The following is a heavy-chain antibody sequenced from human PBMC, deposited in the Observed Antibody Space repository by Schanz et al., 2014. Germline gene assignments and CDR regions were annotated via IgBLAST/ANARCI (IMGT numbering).Heavy chain of an antibody. Sequence: QVQLQESGPGLVKPSQTLSLTCAVSGGSISSGGHSWSWIRQPPGMGLEWIGYMSNSGNTYYNPSLKSRVTISVDTSKSQFSLKLSAVTAADTAVYHCAGTTISKTNYEYYGMDVWGQGTTVTVSS. CDR1: GGSISSGGHS. J-gene: IGHJ6*02. CDR2: MSNSGNT. V-gene: IGHV4-30-4*07. D-gene: IGHD3-3*01. CDR3: AGTTISKTNYEYYGMDV.